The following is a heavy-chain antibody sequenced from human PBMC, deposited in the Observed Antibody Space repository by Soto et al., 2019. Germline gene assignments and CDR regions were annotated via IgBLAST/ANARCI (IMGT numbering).Heavy chain of an antibody. CDR2: LYTGTDT. CDR3: ARSRYSWTYSGRFLDY. CDR1: GFTVSSTY. J-gene: IGHJ4*02. D-gene: IGHD2-15*01. Sequence: GSFLGLSCAASGFTVSSTYLTCVLQGPGKGLEWVAILYTGTDTVYAESVKGRFTISRESSKNTFYVQMNILSAEDTAMYFCARSRYSWTYSGRFLDYWGQGSLVTVSS. V-gene: IGHV3-53*01.